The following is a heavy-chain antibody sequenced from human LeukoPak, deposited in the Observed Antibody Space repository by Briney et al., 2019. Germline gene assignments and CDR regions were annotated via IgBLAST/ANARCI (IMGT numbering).Heavy chain of an antibody. CDR3: ATAGPIAARLYYFDY. V-gene: IGHV1-24*01. D-gene: IGHD6-6*01. Sequence: ASVKVSCKVSGYTLTELSMHWVRQAPGKGLEWMGGFDPEDGETIYAQKFQGRVTMTKDTSTDTAYMELSSLRSEDTAVYYCATAGPIAARLYYFDYWGQGTLVTVSS. CDR2: FDPEDGET. CDR1: GYTLTELS. J-gene: IGHJ4*02.